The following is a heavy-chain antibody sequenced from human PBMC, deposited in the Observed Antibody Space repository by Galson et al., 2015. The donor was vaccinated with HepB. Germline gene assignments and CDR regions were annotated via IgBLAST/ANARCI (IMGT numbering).Heavy chain of an antibody. V-gene: IGHV3-30*19. D-gene: IGHD3-22*01. CDR1: GFTFNTYV. J-gene: IGHJ4*02. Sequence: SLRLSCAASGFTFNTYVIHWVRQAPGKGLEWVAVISYDGSNKYYADSVKGRFTISRDNSKNTLYLQMNSLRAEDTAVYYCARTYYYDSSGYYYFDYWGQGTLVTVSS. CDR3: ARTYYYDSSGYYYFDY. CDR2: ISYDGSNK.